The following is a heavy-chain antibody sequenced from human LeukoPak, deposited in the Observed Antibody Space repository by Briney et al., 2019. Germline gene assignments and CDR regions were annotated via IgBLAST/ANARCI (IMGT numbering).Heavy chain of an antibody. D-gene: IGHD5-18*01. CDR3: ARGSGYSYGYDAFDI. Sequence: GASVTVSCKASGYTFTSYDINWVRQAPGQGLEWMGWMNPNSGNTGYAQKFQGRVTMTRNTSISTAYMELSSLRSEDTAVYYCARGSGYSYGYDAFDIWGQGTMVTVSS. V-gene: IGHV1-8*01. CDR2: MNPNSGNT. J-gene: IGHJ3*02. CDR1: GYTFTSYD.